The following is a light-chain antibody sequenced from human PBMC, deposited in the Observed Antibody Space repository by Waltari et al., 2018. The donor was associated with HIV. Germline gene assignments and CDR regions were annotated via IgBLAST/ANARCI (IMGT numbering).Light chain of an antibody. Sequence: QSALTQPASVSGSPGQSITISCTGASSDVGGYDYVSWYQQPPGKAPKLMIYEVTNRPSGISNRCSGSKSGNTASLTSSGLQAEDEADYYCSSYRGSSTLVVFGGGTKLTVL. J-gene: IGLJ2*01. CDR1: SSDVGGYDY. CDR2: EVT. CDR3: SSYRGSSTLVV. V-gene: IGLV2-14*01.